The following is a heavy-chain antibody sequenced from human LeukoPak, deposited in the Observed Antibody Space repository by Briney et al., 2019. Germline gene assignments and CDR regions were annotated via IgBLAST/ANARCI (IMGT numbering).Heavy chain of an antibody. J-gene: IGHJ5*02. V-gene: IGHV3-53*01. D-gene: IGHD3-10*01. CDR1: GFTVSSNY. Sequence: PGGSLRLSCAASGFTVSSNYMSWVRQAPGKGLEWVSVIYSGGSTYYADSVKGRFTISRDNSKNTLYLQMNSLRAEDTAVYYCARDRNYYGSGSYYNTFDPWGQGTLVTVSS. CDR3: ARDRNYYGSGSYYNTFDP. CDR2: IYSGGST.